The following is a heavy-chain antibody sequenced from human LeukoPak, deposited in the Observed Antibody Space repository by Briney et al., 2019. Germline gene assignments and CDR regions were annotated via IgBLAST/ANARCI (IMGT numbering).Heavy chain of an antibody. CDR1: GFSFSSYS. Sequence: AGGSLRLFCAASGFSFSSYSMNWVRQAPGKGLEWVSYISRSSNIIYYADSVKGRFTISRDNAKNSLFLQMNSLRDEDTAVYYCASHEYYFDYWGQGTLVTVPS. CDR3: ASHEYYFDY. CDR2: ISRSSNII. J-gene: IGHJ4*02. V-gene: IGHV3-48*02.